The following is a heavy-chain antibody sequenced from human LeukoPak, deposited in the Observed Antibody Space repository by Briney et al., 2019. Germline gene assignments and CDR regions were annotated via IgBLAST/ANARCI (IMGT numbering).Heavy chain of an antibody. Sequence: ASVKVSCKASGYTFTSYGISWVRQAPRQGLEWMGWISAYNGKPNYAQTFQGRFTITTDTSTSTASMDLSSLPPEATPVFSCARSSSSWYGYYYYYMDVWGKGTTVTVSS. V-gene: IGHV1-18*01. CDR2: ISAYNGKP. CDR1: GYTFTSYG. CDR3: ARSSSSWYGYYYYYMDV. J-gene: IGHJ6*03. D-gene: IGHD6-13*01.